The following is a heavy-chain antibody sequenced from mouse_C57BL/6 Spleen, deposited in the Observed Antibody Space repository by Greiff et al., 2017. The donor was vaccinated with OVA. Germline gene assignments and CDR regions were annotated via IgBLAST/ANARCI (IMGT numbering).Heavy chain of an antibody. V-gene: IGHV3-6*01. CDR1: GYSITSGYY. Sequence: DVKLVESGPGLVKPSQSLSLTCSVTGYSITSGYYWNWIRQFPGNKLEWMGYISYDGSNNYNPSLKNRISITRDTSKNQFFLKLNSVTTEDTATYYCARGTGPGDYWGQGTTLTVSS. CDR2: ISYDGSN. D-gene: IGHD4-1*01. J-gene: IGHJ2*01. CDR3: ARGTGPGDY.